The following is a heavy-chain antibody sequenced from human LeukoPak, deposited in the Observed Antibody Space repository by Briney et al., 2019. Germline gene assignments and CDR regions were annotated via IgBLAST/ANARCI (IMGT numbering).Heavy chain of an antibody. Sequence: PGGSLRLSCAASGFTFSSDEMNWVRQAPGKGLEWVSYISSSGSTIYYADSVKGRFTISRDNAKNSLYLQMNSLRAEDTAVYYCARDGVQVYDYVWGSYRRSPYYFDYWGQGTLVTVSS. D-gene: IGHD3-16*02. V-gene: IGHV3-48*03. CDR3: ARDGVQVYDYVWGSYRRSPYYFDY. CDR2: ISSSGSTI. J-gene: IGHJ4*02. CDR1: GFTFSSDE.